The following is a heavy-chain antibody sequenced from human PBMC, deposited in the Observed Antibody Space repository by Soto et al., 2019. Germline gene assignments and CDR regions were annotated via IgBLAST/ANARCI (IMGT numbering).Heavy chain of an antibody. V-gene: IGHV3-23*01. D-gene: IGHD6-19*01. J-gene: IGHJ4*02. CDR1: GFTFSSYA. Sequence: EVQLLESGGGLVQPGRSLRLSCAASGFTFSSYAMNWVRQAPGKGLEWVSAVSGTGGSTYYADSVKGRFTISRDNSKNTLYLQMNSLRVEDTAVFYCAKAGFSSGWSPSYFDYWGQGTLVTVSS. CDR3: AKAGFSSGWSPSYFDY. CDR2: VSGTGGST.